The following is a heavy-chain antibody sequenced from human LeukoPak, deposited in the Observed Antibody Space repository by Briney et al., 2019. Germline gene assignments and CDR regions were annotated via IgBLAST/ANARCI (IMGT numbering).Heavy chain of an antibody. Sequence: ASVKVSCKASGYTFTSYDIDWVRQATGQGVGWMGWMNPNSGNTGYAQKFQGRVTITRNTSISTAYMELSILRSEDPAVIYGARGLGDSSSRYGAAYYYGMDVWGQGTTVTASS. CDR3: ARGLGDSSSRYGAAYYYGMDV. D-gene: IGHD6-6*01. V-gene: IGHV1-8*01. CDR2: MNPNSGNT. J-gene: IGHJ6*02. CDR1: GYTFTSYD.